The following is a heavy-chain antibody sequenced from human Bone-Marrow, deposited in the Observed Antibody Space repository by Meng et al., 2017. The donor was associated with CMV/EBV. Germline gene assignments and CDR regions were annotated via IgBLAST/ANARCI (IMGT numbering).Heavy chain of an antibody. D-gene: IGHD2-2*01. J-gene: IGHJ4*02. V-gene: IGHV3-74*01. CDR1: GFTFNDYW. CDR2: INTIGSST. CDR3: ASVVVPAAFNY. Sequence: GGSLRLSCVASGFTFNDYWMHWVRQGPGRVLIWVARINTIGSSTIYADSVKGRFTISRDNAKNSLYLQMNSLRAEDTAVYYCASVVVPAAFNYWGQGTLVTVSS.